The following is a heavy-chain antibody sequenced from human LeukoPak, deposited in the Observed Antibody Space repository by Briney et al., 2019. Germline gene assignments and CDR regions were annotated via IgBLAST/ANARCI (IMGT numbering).Heavy chain of an antibody. V-gene: IGHV4-59*01. D-gene: IGHD2-21*01. J-gene: IGHJ4*02. CDR2: IHYTGTT. CDR1: GDSISSYY. Sequence: SETLSLTCTVSGDSISSYYWSWIRQPPGKGREWIGYIHYTGTTEYNPSLKSRVTISVDTSKSQFSLNLRSVTAADTAVYYCARDRLHHGNYFDYWGQGTLVTVSS. CDR3: ARDRLHHGNYFDY.